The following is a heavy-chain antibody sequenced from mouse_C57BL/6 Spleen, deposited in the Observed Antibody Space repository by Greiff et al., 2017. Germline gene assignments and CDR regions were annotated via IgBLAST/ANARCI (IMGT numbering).Heavy chain of an antibody. J-gene: IGHJ4*01. Sequence: QVQLKQPGAELVKPGASVKLSCKASGYTFTSYWMHWVKQRPGRGLEWIGRIDPNSGGTKYNEKFKSKATLTVDKPSSTAYMQLSSLTSEDSAVXYCARWLLPDAMDYWGQGTSVTVSS. CDR3: ARWLLPDAMDY. CDR1: GYTFTSYW. V-gene: IGHV1-72*01. D-gene: IGHD2-3*01. CDR2: IDPNSGGT.